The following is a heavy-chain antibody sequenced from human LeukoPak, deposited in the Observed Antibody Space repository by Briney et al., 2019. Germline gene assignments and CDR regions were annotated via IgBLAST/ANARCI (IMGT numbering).Heavy chain of an antibody. J-gene: IGHJ4*02. CDR2: ISGGGSAT. V-gene: IGHV3-23*01. Sequence: GGSLRLSCAASGFTFSTYALNWVRQAPGKGLEWVSAISGGGSATYYADSVKGRFTISRDNSRNVLYLQMNSLRSEDTAVYYCTKTAVDTGPYGYWGQGTLVTVSS. CDR1: GFTFSTYA. CDR3: TKTAVDTGPYGY. D-gene: IGHD5-18*01.